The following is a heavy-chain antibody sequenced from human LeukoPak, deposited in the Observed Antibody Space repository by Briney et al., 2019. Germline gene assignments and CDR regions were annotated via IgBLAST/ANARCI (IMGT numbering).Heavy chain of an antibody. J-gene: IGHJ4*02. CDR3: ARDTDYGDYPSLDY. CDR1: GFTFSPYA. CDR2: ISGSGDTT. Sequence: GGSLRLSCAASGFTFSPYAMTWVRQAPGKGLEWVSTISGSGDTTDYADSVKGRFTISRDNSKNTLYLQMNSLRAEDTAVYYCARDTDYGDYPSLDYWGQGTLVTVSS. V-gene: IGHV3-23*01. D-gene: IGHD4-17*01.